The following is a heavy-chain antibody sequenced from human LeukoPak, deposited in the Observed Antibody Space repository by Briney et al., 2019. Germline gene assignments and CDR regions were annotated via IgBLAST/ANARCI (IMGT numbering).Heavy chain of an antibody. Sequence: SQTLSLTCTVSGGSISSGSYYWSWIRQPAGTGLEWIGRIYTSGSTNYNPSLKSRVTISVDTSKNQFSLKLSSVTAADTAVYYCARGTSPRYCSSTSCSYFDYWGQGTLVTVSS. CDR3: ARGTSPRYCSSTSCSYFDY. CDR2: IYTSGST. V-gene: IGHV4-61*02. D-gene: IGHD2-2*01. J-gene: IGHJ4*02. CDR1: GGSISSGSYY.